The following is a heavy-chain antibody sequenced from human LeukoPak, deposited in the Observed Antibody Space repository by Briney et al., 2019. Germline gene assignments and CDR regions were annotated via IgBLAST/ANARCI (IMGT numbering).Heavy chain of an antibody. J-gene: IGHJ5*02. D-gene: IGHD3-10*01. V-gene: IGHV1-69*04. CDR3: AITQPRFGYYYGSGKNWFDP. CDR2: IIPILGIA. Sequence: ASVKVSCKASGYTFTSYGISWVRQAPGQGLEWMGRIIPILGIANYAQKFQGRVTITADKSTSTAYMELSSLRSEDTAVYYCAITQPRFGYYYGSGKNWFDPWGQGTLVTVSS. CDR1: GYTFTSYG.